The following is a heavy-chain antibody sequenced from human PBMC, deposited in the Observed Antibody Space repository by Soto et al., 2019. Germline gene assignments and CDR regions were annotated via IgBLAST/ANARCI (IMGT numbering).Heavy chain of an antibody. CDR1: GYSFTSYW. J-gene: IGHJ5*02. D-gene: IGHD3-22*01. CDR2: IDPSDSYT. Sequence: PGESLKISCKGSGYSFTSYWISWVRQMPGKGLEWMGRIDPSDSYTNYSPSFQGHVTISADKSISTAYLQWSSLKASDTAMYYCARAPTVMTTSYNWFDPWGQGTLVTVSS. CDR3: ARAPTVMTTSYNWFDP. V-gene: IGHV5-10-1*01.